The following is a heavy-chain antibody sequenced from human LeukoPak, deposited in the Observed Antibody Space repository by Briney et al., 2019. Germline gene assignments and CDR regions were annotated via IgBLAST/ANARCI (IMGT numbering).Heavy chain of an antibody. J-gene: IGHJ4*02. CDR1: EFTFDNYA. V-gene: IGHV3-23*01. D-gene: IGHD1-26*01. CDR3: AKGGPTGSNYFDF. Sequence: GGSQRLSCAASEFTFDNYAMSWVRQAPGKGLEWVSVISGSGYYSYYADSVKGRFTVSRDNSKTTLYLQMNSLRADDTAVYYCAKGGPTGSNYFDFWGQGTLVTVSS. CDR2: ISGSGYYS.